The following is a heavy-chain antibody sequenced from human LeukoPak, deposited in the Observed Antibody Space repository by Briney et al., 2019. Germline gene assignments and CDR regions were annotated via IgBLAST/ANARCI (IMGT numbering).Heavy chain of an antibody. V-gene: IGHV3-20*04. J-gene: IGHJ6*03. Sequence: PGGSLRLSCAASGFTFDDYGMSWVRQAPGKGLEWVSCINWNGGSTGYADSVKGRFTISRDNAKNSLYLQMNSLRPEDTAVYYCARVTSLRKLPFLERLVHRGYYYYYIEASGKGTTVTVSS. D-gene: IGHD3-3*01. CDR1: GFTFDDYG. CDR2: INWNGGST. CDR3: ARVTSLRKLPFLERLVHRGYYYYYIEA.